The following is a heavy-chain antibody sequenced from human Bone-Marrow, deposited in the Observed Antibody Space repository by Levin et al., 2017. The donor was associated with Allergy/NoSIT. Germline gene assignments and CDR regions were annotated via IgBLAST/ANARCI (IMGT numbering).Heavy chain of an antibody. CDR1: GASITDYY. D-gene: IGHD1-26*01. CDR3: ARFSGSSDDALDV. J-gene: IGHJ3*01. CDR2: VYESGST. Sequence: SQTLSLTCTVSGASITDYYWTWIRQPPGKTLEWIAYVYESGSTKYNPSLRSRVTISLDVSQRQFSLKVTSVTAAATAVYYCARFSGSSDDALDVWGRGTMVTVSS. V-gene: IGHV4-59*01.